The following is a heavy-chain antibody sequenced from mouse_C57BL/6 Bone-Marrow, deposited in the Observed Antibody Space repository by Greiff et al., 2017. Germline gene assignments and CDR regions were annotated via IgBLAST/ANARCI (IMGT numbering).Heavy chain of an antibody. V-gene: IGHV1-82*01. CDR1: GYAFSSSW. Sequence: QVQLKESGPELVKPGASVKISCKASGYAFSSSWMNWVKQRPGKGLEWIGRIYPGDGDTNYNGKFKGKATLTADKSSSTAYMQLSSLTSEDSAVYCCETTVVATPYYYAMDYWGQGTSVTVSS. CDR3: ETTVVATPYYYAMDY. J-gene: IGHJ4*01. D-gene: IGHD1-1*01. CDR2: IYPGDGDT.